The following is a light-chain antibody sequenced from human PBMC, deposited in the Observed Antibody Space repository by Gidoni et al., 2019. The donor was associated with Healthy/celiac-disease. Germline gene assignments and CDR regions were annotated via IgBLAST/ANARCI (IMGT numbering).Light chain of an antibody. Sequence: EIVLTLSPSTLSLSPVERATLSCRASQSVSSYLAWYQQKPGQPHRLLIYDASNRATGIPARFSGSASGTDSTLTISSLEPEDFAVYYCQQRSNWPTFGQGTKVEIK. CDR2: DAS. J-gene: IGKJ1*01. CDR3: QQRSNWPT. CDR1: QSVSSY. V-gene: IGKV3-11*01.